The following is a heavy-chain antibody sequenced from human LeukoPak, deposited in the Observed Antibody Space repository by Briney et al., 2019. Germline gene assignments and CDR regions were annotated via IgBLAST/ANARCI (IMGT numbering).Heavy chain of an antibody. CDR3: ATPSGYQLLSLSY. CDR1: GYTFTGYY. V-gene: IGHV1-46*01. Sequence: ASVKVSCKASGYTFTGYYMHWVRQAPGQGLEWMGIINPSGGSTSYAQKFQGRVTMTRDTSTSTVYMELSSQRSEDTAVYYCATPSGYQLLSLSYWGQGTLVTVSS. D-gene: IGHD2-2*01. CDR2: INPSGGST. J-gene: IGHJ4*02.